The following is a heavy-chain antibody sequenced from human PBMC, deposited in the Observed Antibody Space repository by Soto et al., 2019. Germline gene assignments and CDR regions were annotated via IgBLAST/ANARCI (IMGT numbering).Heavy chain of an antibody. J-gene: IGHJ5*02. V-gene: IGHV4-59*08. CDR3: ARTEGYCSSTSCYLLWFDP. D-gene: IGHD2-2*01. CDR1: GGSISSYY. CDR2: IYYSGST. Sequence: PSETLSLTWTVSGGSISSYYWSWIRQPPGKGLEWIGYIYYSGSTNYNPSLKSRVTISVDTSKNQFSLKLSSVTAADTAVYYCARTEGYCSSTSCYLLWFDPWGQGTLVTVSS.